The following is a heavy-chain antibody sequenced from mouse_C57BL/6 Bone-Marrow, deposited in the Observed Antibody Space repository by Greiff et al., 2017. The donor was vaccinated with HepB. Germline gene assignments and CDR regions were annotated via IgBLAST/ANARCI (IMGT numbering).Heavy chain of an antibody. CDR2: INPSNGGT. D-gene: IGHD2-1*01. Sequence: QVQLQQPGTELVKPGASVKLSCKASGYTFTSYWMHWVKQRPGQGLEWIGNINPSNGGTNYNEKFKSKATLTVDKSSSTAYMQLSSLTSEDSAVYYCAREGIYYGNYENFDVWGTGTTVTVSS. V-gene: IGHV1-53*01. CDR1: GYTFTSYW. J-gene: IGHJ1*03. CDR3: AREGIYYGNYENFDV.